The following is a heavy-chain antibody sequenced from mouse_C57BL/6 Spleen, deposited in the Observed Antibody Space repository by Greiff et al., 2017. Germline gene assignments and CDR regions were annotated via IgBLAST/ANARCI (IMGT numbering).Heavy chain of an antibody. CDR1: GYTFTSYW. CDR2: IDPSDSYT. D-gene: IGHD1-1*01. J-gene: IGHJ4*01. V-gene: IGHV1-50*01. CDR3: GLTTVVATGAMDY. Sequence: QVQLQQPGAELVKPGASVKLSCKASGYTFTSYWMQWVKQRPGQGLEWIGEIDPSDSYTNYNQKFKGKATLTVDTSSSTAYMQLSSLTSEDSAVYDCGLTTVVATGAMDYWGQGTSVTVSS.